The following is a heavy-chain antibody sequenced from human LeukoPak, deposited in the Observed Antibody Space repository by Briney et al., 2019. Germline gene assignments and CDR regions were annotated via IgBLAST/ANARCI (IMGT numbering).Heavy chain of an antibody. CDR3: AKVSWANYFDY. V-gene: IGHV3-23*01. CDR1: GFIFSSYA. D-gene: IGHD6-13*01. J-gene: IGHJ4*02. Sequence: GESLRLSCASSGFIFSSYAMSWCLQAPRKGLEWGSGISGSGDKTHYAESVKSRFTISRDNSKNTLYLQLNSLRAEDTAVYSCAKVSWANYFDYWGQGTLVTVSS. CDR2: ISGSGDKT.